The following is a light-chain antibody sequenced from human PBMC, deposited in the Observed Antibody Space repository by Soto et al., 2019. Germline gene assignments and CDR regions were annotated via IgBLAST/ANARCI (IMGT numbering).Light chain of an antibody. CDR3: HQYNSYT. J-gene: IGKJ1*01. V-gene: IGKV1-5*01. CDR1: QSISNW. Sequence: DIQMTLSPSTLSASVGVRGTITCRASQSISNWLAWYQQKPGTAPKVLIYPASNLQSGVPSRFSGSGSGTEFTLTISSLQPDDFATYYCHQYNSYTFGQGTKVDIK. CDR2: PAS.